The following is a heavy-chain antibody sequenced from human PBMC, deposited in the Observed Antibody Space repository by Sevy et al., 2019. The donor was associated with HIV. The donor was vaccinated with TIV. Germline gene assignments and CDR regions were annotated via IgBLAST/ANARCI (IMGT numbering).Heavy chain of an antibody. J-gene: IGHJ6*02. V-gene: IGHV3-23*01. CDR1: GFTFSSYA. Sequence: GGSLRLSCAASGFTFSSYAMSWVRQAPGKGLEWVSGISGSGGSTYYADSVKGRFTISRDNSKNTLYLQMNSLRAEDTAVYYCARPMGVVVPAASYYGMDVWGRGTTVTVSS. D-gene: IGHD2-2*01. CDR2: ISGSGGST. CDR3: ARPMGVVVPAASYYGMDV.